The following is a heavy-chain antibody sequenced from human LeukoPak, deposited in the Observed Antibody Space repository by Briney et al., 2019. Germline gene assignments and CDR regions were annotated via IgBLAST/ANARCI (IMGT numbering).Heavy chain of an antibody. CDR3: ASTAAAGKGDWFDP. CDR2: MNPNRGNT. CDR1: GYTFTSYD. V-gene: IGHV1-8*03. Sequence: ASVKVSCKASGYTFTSYDINWVRQATGQGLEWMGWMNPNRGNTGYAQKFQGRVTITRNTSISTAYMELSSLRSEDTAVYYCASTAAAGKGDWFDPWGQGTLVTVSS. J-gene: IGHJ5*02. D-gene: IGHD6-13*01.